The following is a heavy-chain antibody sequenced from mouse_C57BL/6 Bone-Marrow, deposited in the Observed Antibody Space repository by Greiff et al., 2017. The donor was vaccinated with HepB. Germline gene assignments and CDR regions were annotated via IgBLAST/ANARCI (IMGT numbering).Heavy chain of an antibody. CDR1: GFTFSDYG. D-gene: IGHD1-1*01. V-gene: IGHV5-17*01. CDR2: ISSGSSTI. J-gene: IGHJ2*01. Sequence: EVQVVESGGGLVKPGGSLKLSCAASGFTFSDYGMHWVRQAPEKGLEWVAYISSGSSTIYYAATVKGRFTISRDNAKNTLFLQMTSLRSEDTAMYYCARRGYYGSSSHFDYWGQGTTLTVSS. CDR3: ARRGYYGSSSHFDY.